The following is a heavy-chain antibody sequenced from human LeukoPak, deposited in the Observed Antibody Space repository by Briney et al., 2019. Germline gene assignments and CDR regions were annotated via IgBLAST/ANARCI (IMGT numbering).Heavy chain of an antibody. D-gene: IGHD6-13*01. Sequence: GGSLRLSRAASGFTFSSYWMHWVRQAPGKGLVWVSRINSDGSSTSYADSVKGRFTISRDNAKNTLYLQMNSLRAEDTAVYYCARAPGMLVREIWFDPWGQGTLVTVSS. J-gene: IGHJ5*02. CDR1: GFTFSSYW. CDR2: INSDGSST. V-gene: IGHV3-74*01. CDR3: ARAPGMLVREIWFDP.